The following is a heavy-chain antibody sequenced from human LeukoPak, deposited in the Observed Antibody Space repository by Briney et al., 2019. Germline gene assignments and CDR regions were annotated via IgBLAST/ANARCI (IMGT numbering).Heavy chain of an antibody. CDR3: AKRSGYGSGWYLVDY. Sequence: PGGSLRLSCAASGFTFSSYGMHWVRQAPGKGLEWVAVISYDGSNKFYADSVKGRFTISRDNSKNTLYLQMNSLRAEDTAVYYCAKRSGYGSGWYLVDYWGQGTLVTVSS. V-gene: IGHV3-30*18. J-gene: IGHJ4*02. CDR2: ISYDGSNK. D-gene: IGHD6-19*01. CDR1: GFTFSSYG.